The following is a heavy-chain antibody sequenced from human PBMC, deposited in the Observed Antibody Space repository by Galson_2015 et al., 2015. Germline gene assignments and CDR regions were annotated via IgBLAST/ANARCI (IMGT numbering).Heavy chain of an antibody. CDR2: SSGTSSAI. D-gene: IGHD2-2*01. CDR1: GFTFSSYN. CDR3: ARRTTSSRFDY. J-gene: IGHJ4*02. V-gene: IGHV3-48*02. Sequence: SLRLSCAASGFTFSSYNMNWVRQAPGKGLEWVSYSSGTSSAIYYADSVKGRFTISRDNAKNSLYLQMSSRRDDDTAIYYCARRTTSSRFDYWSQGSLVTVSS.